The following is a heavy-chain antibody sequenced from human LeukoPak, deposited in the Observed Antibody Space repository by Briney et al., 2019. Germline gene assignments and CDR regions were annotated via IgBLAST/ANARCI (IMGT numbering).Heavy chain of an antibody. J-gene: IGHJ6*03. CDR3: ARERGGSKLSGLYGRDYYSMDV. D-gene: IGHD3-16*01. Sequence: SETLSLTCTVSVVSISSYYWSWIRQPPGKELEWIGYIYYSRSANYNPSLKSRVTISVATSKNQFSLKLSSVTAADTAVYFCARERGGSKLSGLYGRDYYSMDVWGKGTTVTVSS. CDR2: IYYSRSA. CDR1: VVSISSYY. V-gene: IGHV4-59*01.